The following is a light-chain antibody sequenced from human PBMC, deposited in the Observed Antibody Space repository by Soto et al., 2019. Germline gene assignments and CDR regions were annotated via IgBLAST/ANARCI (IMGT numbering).Light chain of an antibody. Sequence: QSALTQPASVSGSPGQSITISCTGTSSDVGGYNYVSWYQHHPGKAPKLMIYEVTNRPSGVSNRFSGSKSGNTASLTISGLQAEDEADYYCSSYVGRSTDVFGTGTKLTVL. CDR3: SSYVGRSTDV. CDR1: SSDVGGYNY. CDR2: EVT. V-gene: IGLV2-14*01. J-gene: IGLJ1*01.